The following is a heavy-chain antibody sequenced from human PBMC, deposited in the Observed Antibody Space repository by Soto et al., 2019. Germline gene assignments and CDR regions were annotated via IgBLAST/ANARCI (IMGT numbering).Heavy chain of an antibody. CDR1: GDSVSSYY. J-gene: IGHJ6*02. V-gene: IGHV4-59*02. Sequence: QVQLQESGPGLVKPSEILSLSCTVSGDSVSSYYWSWIRQLPGRGLEWIGYIYISGNTNYNPSLKSRVTISRDTSKNQFSLNLKSVTAADTAVYYCARGVLRYYHYGMDVWGQGTTVTVSS. CDR3: ARGVLRYYHYGMDV. CDR2: IYISGNT.